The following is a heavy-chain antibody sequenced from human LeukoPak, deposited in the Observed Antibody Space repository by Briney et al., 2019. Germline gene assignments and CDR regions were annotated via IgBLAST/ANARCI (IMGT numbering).Heavy chain of an antibody. J-gene: IGHJ4*02. CDR1: GFTFSSYG. CDR3: ARDHDRYDSSGYPY. Sequence: GGSLRLSCAAPGFTFSSYGMNWVRQAPGKGLEWVSSISSSSSYIYYADSVKGRFTISRDNAKNSLYLQMNSLRAEDTAVYYCARDHDRYDSSGYPYWGQGTLVTVSS. CDR2: ISSSSSYI. V-gene: IGHV3-21*01. D-gene: IGHD3-22*01.